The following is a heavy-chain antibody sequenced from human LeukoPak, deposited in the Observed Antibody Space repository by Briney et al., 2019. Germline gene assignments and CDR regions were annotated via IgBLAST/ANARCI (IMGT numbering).Heavy chain of an antibody. Sequence: GGSLRLSGAASGFTFINYAMTWVRQAPGKGPEWVSGFTGGGGGAYYADSVKGRFTISRDNSMNTLSLQMNSLRAEDTAIYFCAKGRGTRVYNWFDTWGQGILVTVSS. V-gene: IGHV3-23*01. CDR3: AKGRGTRVYNWFDT. J-gene: IGHJ5*02. CDR1: GFTFINYA. CDR2: FTGGGGGA. D-gene: IGHD1-26*01.